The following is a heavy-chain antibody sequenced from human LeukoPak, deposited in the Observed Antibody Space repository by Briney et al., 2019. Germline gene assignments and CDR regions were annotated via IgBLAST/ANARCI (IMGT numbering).Heavy chain of an antibody. Sequence: PGGSLRLSCAASGFTFSSYWMSWVRQAPGKGLEWVANIKKDGSEKYYVDSVKGRFTISRDNAKTSLYLQMNSLRAEDTAVYYCAVLSSSWYNFDYWGQGTLVTVS. CDR3: AVLSSSWYNFDY. J-gene: IGHJ4*02. CDR1: GFTFSSYW. V-gene: IGHV3-7*01. D-gene: IGHD6-13*01. CDR2: IKKDGSEK.